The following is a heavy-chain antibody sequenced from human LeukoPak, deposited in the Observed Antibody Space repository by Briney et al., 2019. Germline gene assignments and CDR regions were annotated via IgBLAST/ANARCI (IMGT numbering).Heavy chain of an antibody. D-gene: IGHD3-3*01. CDR1: SGSISSSRYY. CDR2: IYYSGST. J-gene: IGHJ4*02. V-gene: IGHV4-39*07. CDR3: ARVRPLYYDFWSGYYPYFDY. Sequence: PSETLSLTCTVSSGSISSSRYYWGWIRQPPGRGLEWIGSIYYSGSTYYNPSLKSRVTISVDTSKNQFSLKLSSVTAADTAVYYCARVRPLYYDFWSGYYPYFDYWGQGTLVTVSS.